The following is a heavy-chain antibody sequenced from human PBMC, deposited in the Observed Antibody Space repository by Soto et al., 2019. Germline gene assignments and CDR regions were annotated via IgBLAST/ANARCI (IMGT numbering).Heavy chain of an antibody. J-gene: IGHJ6*03. D-gene: IGHD5-12*01. Sequence: GGSLRLSCAASGFTFSSYAMSWVRQAPGKGLEWVSAISGSGGSTYYADSVKGRFTISRDNSKKTLYLQMNSLRAEDTAVYYCAKDIVATIFYYYYMDVWGKGTTVTVSS. CDR2: ISGSGGST. V-gene: IGHV3-23*01. CDR3: AKDIVATIFYYYYMDV. CDR1: GFTFSSYA.